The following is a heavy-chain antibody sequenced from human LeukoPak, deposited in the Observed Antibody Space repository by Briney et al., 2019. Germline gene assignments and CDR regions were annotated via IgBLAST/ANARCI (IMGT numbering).Heavy chain of an antibody. J-gene: IGHJ4*02. CDR1: GFTVSSNY. V-gene: IGHV3-53*05. Sequence: PGGSLRLSCAASGFTVSSNYMSWVRQAPGKGLEWVSVIYSGGSTYYADSVKGRFTISRDNSKNTLYLQMNSLRAEDTAVYYCANTNAAGRLRYFDWLLDYWGQGTLVTVSS. CDR3: ANTNAAGRLRYFDWLLDY. CDR2: IYSGGST. D-gene: IGHD3-9*01.